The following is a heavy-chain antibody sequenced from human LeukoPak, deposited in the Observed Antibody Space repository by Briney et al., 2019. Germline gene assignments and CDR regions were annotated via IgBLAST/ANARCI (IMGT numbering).Heavy chain of an antibody. V-gene: IGHV3-23*01. CDR1: GFTFSSYA. J-gene: IGHJ4*02. D-gene: IGHD3-10*01. CDR2: ISGSGSSP. CDR3: AKEPKITMVRGVSDY. Sequence: GGSLRLSCAASGFTFSSYAMSWVRQAPGKGLEWVSTISGSGSSPYYADSVKGRFTISRDNSKNTLYLQVNSLRAEDTAVYYCAKEPKITMVRGVSDYWGQGTLVTVSS.